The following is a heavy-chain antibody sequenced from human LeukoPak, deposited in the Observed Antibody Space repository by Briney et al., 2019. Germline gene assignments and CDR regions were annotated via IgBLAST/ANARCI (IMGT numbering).Heavy chain of an antibody. V-gene: IGHV3-21*01. D-gene: IGHD3-22*01. J-gene: IGHJ4*02. CDR2: ISSSSSYI. CDR3: ASNYDSSGYYGFDY. Sequence: GGSLRLSCAASGFVFSDYGMHWVRQAPGKGLEWVSSISSSSSYIYYADSVKGRFTISRDNAKNSLYLQMNSLRAEDTAVYYCASNYDSSGYYGFDYWGQGTLVTVSS. CDR1: GFVFSDYG.